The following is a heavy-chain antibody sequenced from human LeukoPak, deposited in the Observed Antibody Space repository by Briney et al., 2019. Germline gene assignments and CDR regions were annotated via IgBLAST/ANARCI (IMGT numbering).Heavy chain of an antibody. CDR2: INHSGST. Sequence: GSLRLSCAASGFTFSSYGMSWVRQPPGKGLEWIGEINHSGSTNYNPSLKSRVTISVDTSKNQFSLNLSSVTAADTAVYFCARGHRLYQLLLFDFWGQGTLVTVSS. D-gene: IGHD2-2*01. CDR3: ARGHRLYQLLLFDF. V-gene: IGHV4-34*01. J-gene: IGHJ4*02. CDR1: GFTFSSYG.